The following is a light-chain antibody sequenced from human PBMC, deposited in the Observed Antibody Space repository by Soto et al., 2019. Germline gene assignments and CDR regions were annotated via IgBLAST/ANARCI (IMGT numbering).Light chain of an antibody. J-gene: IGLJ1*01. Sequence: QSALTQPPSASGSPGQSVTISCTGTSSDVGGYNYVSWYQQHPGKAPKLMIYEVSKRPSGVPDRFSGSKSGNTASLTVSGLQAEDEADYYCSSYAGRLYVFGTGTQLTVL. V-gene: IGLV2-8*01. CDR2: EVS. CDR1: SSDVGGYNY. CDR3: SSYAGRLYV.